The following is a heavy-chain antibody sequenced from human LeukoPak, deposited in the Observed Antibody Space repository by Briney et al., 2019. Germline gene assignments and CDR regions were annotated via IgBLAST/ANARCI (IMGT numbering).Heavy chain of an antibody. CDR2: ISSSGSNT. J-gene: IGHJ4*02. Sequence: GSLRLSCAASEFTYGMNWVRQAPGKGLECVSAISSSGSNTYYADSVKGRFTISRDNSKNTLYLQMNSLRAEDTAVYYCVGDDILTGYYSGDYWGQGTLVTVSS. CDR3: VGDDILTGYYSGDY. CDR1: EFTYG. D-gene: IGHD3-9*01. V-gene: IGHV3-23*01.